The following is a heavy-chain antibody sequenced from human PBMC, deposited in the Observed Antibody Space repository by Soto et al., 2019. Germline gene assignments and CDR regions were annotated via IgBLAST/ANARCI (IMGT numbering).Heavy chain of an antibody. CDR1: GYTFTGYY. V-gene: IGHV1-2*04. CDR3: ARDDSSSWYNYY. D-gene: IGHD6-13*01. J-gene: IGHJ4*02. Sequence: ASVKVSCKASGYTFTGYYMHWVRQAPGQGLEWMGWINPNSGGTNYAQKFQGWVTMTRDTSISTAYMELSRLRSDDTAVYYCARDDSSSWYNYYWGQGTLVTVSS. CDR2: INPNSGGT.